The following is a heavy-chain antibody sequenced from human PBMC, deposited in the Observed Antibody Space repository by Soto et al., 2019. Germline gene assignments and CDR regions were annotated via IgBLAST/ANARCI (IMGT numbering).Heavy chain of an antibody. D-gene: IGHD3-22*01. J-gene: IGHJ5*02. Sequence: QVQLQESGPGLVKPSQTLSLTCTVSGGSISSGGYYWSWIRQHPGKGLEWIGYIYYSGSTYYNPSLKSRVTISVDTSKNQFSLKLSSVTAADTAVYYCARVTMIVVVTPTCFDPWGQGTLVTVSS. CDR1: GGSISSGGYY. CDR2: IYYSGST. V-gene: IGHV4-31*03. CDR3: ARVTMIVVVTPTCFDP.